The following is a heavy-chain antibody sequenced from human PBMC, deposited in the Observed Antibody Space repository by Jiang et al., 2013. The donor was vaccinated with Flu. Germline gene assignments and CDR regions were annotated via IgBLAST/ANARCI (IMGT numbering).Heavy chain of an antibody. V-gene: IGHV4-39*01. CDR3: ARHGNLAVVNAFDI. D-gene: IGHD4-23*01. CDR1: GGSISSSSYY. CDR2: IYYSGST. Sequence: PGLVKPSETLSLTCTVSGGSISSSSYYWGWIRQPPGKGLEWIGCIYYSGSTYYNPSLKSRVTISVDTSKNQFSLKLSSVTAADTAVYYCARHGNLAVVNAFDIWGQGTMVTVSS. J-gene: IGHJ3*02.